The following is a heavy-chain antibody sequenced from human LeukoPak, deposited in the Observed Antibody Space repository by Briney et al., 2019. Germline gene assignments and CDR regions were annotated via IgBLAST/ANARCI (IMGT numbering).Heavy chain of an antibody. CDR1: GGSISSYY. CDR3: ARYSYGLGLSFDY. V-gene: IGHV4-59*01. D-gene: IGHD5-18*01. Sequence: SETLSLTCPVSGGSISSYYWSWIRQPPGKGLEWIGYIYYSGSTNYNPSLKSRVTISVDTSKNQFSLKLSSVTAADTAVYYCARYSYGLGLSFDYWGQGTLVTVSS. CDR2: IYYSGST. J-gene: IGHJ4*02.